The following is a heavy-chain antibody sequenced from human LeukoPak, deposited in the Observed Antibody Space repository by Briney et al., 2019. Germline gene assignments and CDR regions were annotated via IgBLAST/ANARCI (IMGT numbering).Heavy chain of an antibody. CDR3: ARHSGSGSSYGMDV. CDR2: FFYSGST. Sequence: SETLCLTCTVSGGSMSTYYWSWVRHPPGKGLGWVWCFFYSGSTNYNPSPTSRVTISLDTSNKQSSLKLSFVPAADTAVYYCARHSGSGSSYGMDVWGQGTTVTVSS. V-gene: IGHV4-59*08. D-gene: IGHD3-10*01. J-gene: IGHJ6*02. CDR1: GGSMSTYY.